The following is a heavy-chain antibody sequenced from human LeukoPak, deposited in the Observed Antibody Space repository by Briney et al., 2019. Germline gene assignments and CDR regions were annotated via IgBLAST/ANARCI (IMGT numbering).Heavy chain of an antibody. CDR3: ARQRIVGATRGFDY. CDR2: IYYSGST. CDR1: GGSSSSSSYY. Sequence: SETLSLTCTVSGGSSSSSSYYWGWIRQPPGMGLEWIGSIYYSGSTYYNPSLKSRVTISVDTSKNQFSLKLSSVTAADTAVYYSARQRIVGATRGFDYWGQGTLVTVSS. J-gene: IGHJ4*02. V-gene: IGHV4-39*01. D-gene: IGHD1-26*01.